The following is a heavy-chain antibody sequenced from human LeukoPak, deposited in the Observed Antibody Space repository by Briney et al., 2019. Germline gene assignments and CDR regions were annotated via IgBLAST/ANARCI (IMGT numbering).Heavy chain of an antibody. V-gene: IGHV4-30-2*01. CDR2: IYHSGST. Sequence: NSSETLSLTCAVSGGSISSGGYSWSWIRQPPGRGLEWIGYIYHSGSTNYNPSLKSRVTISVDTTKDQFSLKLSSVTAADTAVYYCARGLVVVPAAVYYYYGMDVWGQGTTVTVSS. CDR3: ARGLVVVPAAVYYYYGMDV. D-gene: IGHD2-2*01. J-gene: IGHJ6*02. CDR1: GGSISSGGYS.